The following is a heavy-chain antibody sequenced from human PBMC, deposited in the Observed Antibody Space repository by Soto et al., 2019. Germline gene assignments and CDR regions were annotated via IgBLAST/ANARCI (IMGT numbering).Heavy chain of an antibody. CDR2: VSASGTT. Sequence: ESLSISCTLAGGPMSTYYWSWIRHPAGKGLEWIGRVSASGTTNYNPSLKSRVTMSVATSKNQVSLKVTSVNAAETAVYYCARDEGPGFWSTSHYYNGLDVWGQGTTVTVSS. CDR3: ARDEGPGFWSTSHYYNGLDV. J-gene: IGHJ6*01. D-gene: IGHD3-3*01. CDR1: GGPMSTYY. V-gene: IGHV4-4*07.